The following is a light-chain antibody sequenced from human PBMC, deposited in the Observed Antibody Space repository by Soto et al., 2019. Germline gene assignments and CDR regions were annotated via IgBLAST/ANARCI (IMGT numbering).Light chain of an antibody. CDR1: QSVFYNSNNRNY. J-gene: IGKJ2*01. CDR2: RAS. V-gene: IGKV4-1*01. Sequence: DIVMTQSPDSLAVSLGERATINCRSSQSVFYNSNNRNYLAWYQQKPGQPPKLLVYRASIRESGVPDRFSGSGSGTDFTLTISSLQAEDEAVYYCQQYYGTPYTFGQGTKVEIK. CDR3: QQYYGTPYT.